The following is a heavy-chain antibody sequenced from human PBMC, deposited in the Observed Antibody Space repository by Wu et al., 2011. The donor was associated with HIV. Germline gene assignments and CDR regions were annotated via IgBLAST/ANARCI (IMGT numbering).Heavy chain of an antibody. D-gene: IGHD3-22*01. J-gene: IGHJ6*04. CDR3: ARLMDYYAPMDV. CDR1: GYTFITYG. CDR2: ISGYNGNT. Sequence: QVQLVQSGAEVKKPGASVKVSCKASGYTFITYGISWVRQAPGQGLEWMGWISGYNGNTNYAQKVQGRVTMTTDTSTSTAYMELRSLTSDDTAVYYCARLMDYYAPMDVWAKGHGHRLL. V-gene: IGHV1-18*01.